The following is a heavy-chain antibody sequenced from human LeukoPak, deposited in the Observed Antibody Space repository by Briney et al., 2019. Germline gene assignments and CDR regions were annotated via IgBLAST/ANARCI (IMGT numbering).Heavy chain of an antibody. V-gene: IGHV1-69*06. CDR3: SRKAVAGTGGDY. J-gene: IGHJ4*02. CDR2: IIPIFGTA. D-gene: IGHD6-19*01. Sequence: SVKLSCKASGGTFSSYAISWVRQAPGQGLEWMGRIIPIFGTANYAQKFQGRVTITADKSTSTAYLELSSLRSEDTAVYYCSRKAVAGTGGDYWGQGTLVTVSS. CDR1: GGTFSSYA.